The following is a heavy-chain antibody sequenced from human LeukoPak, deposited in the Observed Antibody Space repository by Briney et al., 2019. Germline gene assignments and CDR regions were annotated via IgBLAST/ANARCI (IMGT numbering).Heavy chain of an antibody. CDR3: ATHPPHPTKHLLAVAGPRMFDY. D-gene: IGHD6-19*01. CDR2: FDPEDGET. Sequence: ASVKVSCKVSGYTLTELSMHWVRQAPGKGLERMGSFDPEDGETIYAQKFQGRVTMTEDTSTDTAYMELSSLRSEDTAVYYCATHPPHPTKHLLAVAGPRMFDYWGQGTLVTVSS. J-gene: IGHJ4*02. V-gene: IGHV1-24*01. CDR1: GYTLTELS.